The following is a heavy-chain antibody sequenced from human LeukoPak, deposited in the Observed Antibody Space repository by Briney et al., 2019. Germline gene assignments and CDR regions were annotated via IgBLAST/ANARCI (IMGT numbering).Heavy chain of an antibody. V-gene: IGHV4-39*01. CDR2: IYYSGST. CDR1: GGSISSSSYY. CDR3: ARQYSGSYSRWFDP. J-gene: IGHJ5*02. D-gene: IGHD1-26*01. Sequence: SETLSLTCTVSGGSISSSSYYWGWIRQPPGKGLEWIGSIYYSGSTYYNPSLKSRVTISVDTSKNQFSLKLSSVTAADTAVYYCARQYSGSYSRWFDPWGQGTLVTVSS.